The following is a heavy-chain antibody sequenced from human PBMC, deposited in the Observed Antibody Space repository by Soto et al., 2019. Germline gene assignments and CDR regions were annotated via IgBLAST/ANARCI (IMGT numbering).Heavy chain of an antibody. J-gene: IGHJ4*02. CDR1: GYTFSSYH. V-gene: IGHV1-18*01. Sequence: QIQLVQSGAEVKKPGASVKVSCKASGYTFSSYHITWVRQVPGQGLEWMGWISAYNGNTNYAQNLQGRVTMTTEPSTSTAYMELRSLRSDDTAVYYCARDLPPVDYWGQGTLVTVSS. CDR2: ISAYNGNT. CDR3: ARDLPPVDY.